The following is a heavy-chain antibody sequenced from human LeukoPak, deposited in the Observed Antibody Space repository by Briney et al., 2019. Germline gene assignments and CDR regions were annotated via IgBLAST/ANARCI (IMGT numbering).Heavy chain of an antibody. CDR3: ARGFDGANAFDL. Sequence: PGGSLRLSCVASRFSISNYWMNWVRQAPGKGLEWVANIKQDGSEKYYVDSVKGRFTISRDNAKNSVYLQMNSLRAEDTAVYYRARGFDGANAFDLWGQGTLVTVSS. J-gene: IGHJ3*01. CDR1: RFSISNYW. CDR2: IKQDGSEK. V-gene: IGHV3-7*01.